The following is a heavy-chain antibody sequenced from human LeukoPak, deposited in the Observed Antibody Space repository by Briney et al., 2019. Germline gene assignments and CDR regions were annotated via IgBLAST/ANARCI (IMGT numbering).Heavy chain of an antibody. CDR3: ARGIEATRRSAGTCNYFDY. CDR2: ISSSTSYR. Sequence: KPGGSLRLSCAASGFTFSDYYMSWIRQPPGKGLEWVSYISSSTSYRNYADSVKGRFTISRENAKNSLYLQMNSLRAEDTALYYCARGIEATRRSAGTCNYFDYWGQGTLVTVSS. V-gene: IGHV3-11*06. CDR1: GFTFSDYY. D-gene: IGHD5-12*01. J-gene: IGHJ4*02.